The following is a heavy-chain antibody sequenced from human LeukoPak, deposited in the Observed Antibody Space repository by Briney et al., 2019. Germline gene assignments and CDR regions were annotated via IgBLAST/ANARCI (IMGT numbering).Heavy chain of an antibody. CDR3: VRSMSGTNDF. V-gene: IGHV3-74*01. CDR2: ISTVGTRT. CDR1: GFTFSNFW. J-gene: IGHJ4*02. Sequence: GGSLRLSCAGSGFTFSNFWVHWVRQAPGKGLVWVARISTVGTRTDYADSVRGRFTISRDNAENTISLQMNSLTAEDTAVYYCVRSMSGTNDFWGQGTVVSVSS. D-gene: IGHD1-1*01.